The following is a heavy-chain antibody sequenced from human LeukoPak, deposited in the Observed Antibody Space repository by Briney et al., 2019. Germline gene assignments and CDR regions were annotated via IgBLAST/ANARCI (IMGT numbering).Heavy chain of an antibody. Sequence: GGSLRLSCAASGFTLSNYWMSWVRQAPGKGLEWVGFMRSRAYGGTTEYAASVKGRFTISRDDSKSIAYLQMNSLKTEDTAVYYCSRGGSWKGWFDPWGQGTLVTVSS. D-gene: IGHD6-6*01. CDR1: GFTLSNYW. CDR2: MRSRAYGGTT. CDR3: SRGGSWKGWFDP. J-gene: IGHJ5*02. V-gene: IGHV3-49*04.